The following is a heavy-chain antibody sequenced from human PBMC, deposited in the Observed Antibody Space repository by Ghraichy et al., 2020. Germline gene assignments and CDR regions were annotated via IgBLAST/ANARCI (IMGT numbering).Heavy chain of an antibody. D-gene: IGHD6-13*01. CDR1: GFTFSSYG. V-gene: IGHV3-33*01. CDR3: ARDAAAGRAGGTSDY. Sequence: GGSLRLSCAASGFTFSSYGMHWVRQAPGTGLEWVAVIWYDGSNKYYADSVKGRFPISRANSKNTLYLQMNSLRAEDTAVYYCARDAAAGRAGGTSDYWGQGTLVTVSS. CDR2: IWYDGSNK. J-gene: IGHJ4*02.